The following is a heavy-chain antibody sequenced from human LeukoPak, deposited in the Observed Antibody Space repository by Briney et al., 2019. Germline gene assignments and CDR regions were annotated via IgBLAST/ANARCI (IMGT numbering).Heavy chain of an antibody. CDR3: ARVRRGTVASMVPGQYHFDY. CDR1: EFTFSNYW. CDR2: IKQDGSEK. J-gene: IGHJ4*02. Sequence: GGSLRLSCAASEFTFSNYWMGWVRQAPGKGLEWVANIKQDGSEKYYVDSVKGRFTISRGNTKNSLYLQMNSLRAEDTAVYYCARVRRGTVASMVPGQYHFDYWGQGTLVTVSS. D-gene: IGHD3-10*01. V-gene: IGHV3-7*03.